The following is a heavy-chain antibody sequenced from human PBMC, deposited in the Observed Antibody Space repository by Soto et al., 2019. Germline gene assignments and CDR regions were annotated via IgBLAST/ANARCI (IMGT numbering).Heavy chain of an antibody. D-gene: IGHD2-8*02. CDR1: GFTVSSYG. V-gene: IGHV3-30*03. Sequence: QVQLVESGGGVVQPGRSLRLSCAVSGFTVSSYGMHWVCQAPGKGLEWVAVISRDGRTQYYADSVKGRFTISKDTSRNTLFLEMNSLRGDDMAVYYCTGEVASGYWGQGTLVTVSS. CDR2: ISRDGRTQ. CDR3: TGEVASGY. J-gene: IGHJ4*02.